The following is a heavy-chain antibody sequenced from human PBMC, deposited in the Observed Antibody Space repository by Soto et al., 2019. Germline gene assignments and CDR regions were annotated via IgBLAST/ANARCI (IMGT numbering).Heavy chain of an antibody. D-gene: IGHD6-19*01. CDR1: GYTFYGYY. Sequence: QVQLVQSGAEVKKPGASVKVSCKTSGYTFYGYYIHWVRQAPGQGLEWMALINPNSGDTNYAQKFQVRVTLNREMSINTVYMEVTSLRFDDTAVYYCAVAGLPFEYCGQGTLVNVLS. CDR3: AVAGLPFEY. V-gene: IGHV1-2*02. CDR2: INPNSGDT. J-gene: IGHJ4*02.